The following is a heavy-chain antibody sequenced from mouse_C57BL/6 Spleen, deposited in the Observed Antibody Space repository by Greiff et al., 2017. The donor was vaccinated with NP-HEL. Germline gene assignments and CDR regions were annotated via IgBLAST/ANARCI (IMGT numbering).Heavy chain of an antibody. J-gene: IGHJ4*01. V-gene: IGHV5-9*01. CDR1: GFTFSSYT. Sequence: EVKLMESGGGLVKPGGSLKLSCAASGFTFSSYTMSWVRQTPVKRLEWVATISGGGGNTYYPDSVKGRFTISRDNAKDTLYLQVSSLRSKDTALYYCARQNHGAVDYWGQGTSVTVSS. CDR2: ISGGGGNT. CDR3: ARQNHGAVDY.